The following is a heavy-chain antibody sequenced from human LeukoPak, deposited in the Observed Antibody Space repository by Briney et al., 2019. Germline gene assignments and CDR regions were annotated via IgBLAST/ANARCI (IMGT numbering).Heavy chain of an antibody. J-gene: IGHJ4*02. CDR3: AAYYGSSWDY. V-gene: IGHV3-7*01. CDR1: GFTFSSYS. CDR2: IKQDGSEE. Sequence: PGGSLRLSCAASGFTFSSYSMSWVRQPPGKGLQWVANIKQDGSEEYCVASVKGRFTISRDNAKNSLYLQMNSLRAEDTAVYYCAAYYGSSWDYWGQGTLVTVSA. D-gene: IGHD6-13*01.